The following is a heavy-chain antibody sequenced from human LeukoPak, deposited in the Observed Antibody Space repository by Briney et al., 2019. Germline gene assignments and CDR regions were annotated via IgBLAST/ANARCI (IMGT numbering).Heavy chain of an antibody. CDR3: TGFIAVAGFCPFDY. CDR1: GFTFSNYW. J-gene: IGHJ4*02. Sequence: GGSLRLSCAASGFTFSNYWMHWVRQAPGKGLVWVSRINTGGSSTSYADSVKGRFTISRDNAKNTLYLQMKSLRAEDTAVYYCTGFIAVAGFCPFDYWGQGTLVTVSS. D-gene: IGHD6-19*01. V-gene: IGHV3-74*01. CDR2: INTGGSST.